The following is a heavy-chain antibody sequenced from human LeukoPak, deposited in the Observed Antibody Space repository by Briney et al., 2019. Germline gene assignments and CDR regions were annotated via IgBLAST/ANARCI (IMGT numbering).Heavy chain of an antibody. CDR2: INPNSGGT. D-gene: IGHD6-19*01. CDR3: ARLPMRIAVAGEPDY. Sequence: ASVKVSCKASGYTFTGYYMHWVRQAPGQGLEWMGWINPNSGGTNYAQKFQGRVTMTRDTSISTAYMELSRLRSDDAAVYYCARLPMRIAVAGEPDYWGQGTLVTVSS. V-gene: IGHV1-2*02. CDR1: GYTFTGYY. J-gene: IGHJ4*02.